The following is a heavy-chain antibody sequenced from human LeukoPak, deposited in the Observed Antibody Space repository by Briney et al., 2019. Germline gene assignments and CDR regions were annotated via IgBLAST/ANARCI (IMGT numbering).Heavy chain of an antibody. Sequence: QPGGSLRLSCAASGFTFSSYWMSWVRQAPGKGLEWVANIKQDGSEKYYVDSVKGRFTISRDNAKNSLCLQMNSLRAEDTAVYYCAKLSWSGYYRYYYYMDVWGKGTTVTVSS. D-gene: IGHD3-3*01. V-gene: IGHV3-7*01. CDR2: IKQDGSEK. CDR1: GFTFSSYW. CDR3: AKLSWSGYYRYYYYMDV. J-gene: IGHJ6*03.